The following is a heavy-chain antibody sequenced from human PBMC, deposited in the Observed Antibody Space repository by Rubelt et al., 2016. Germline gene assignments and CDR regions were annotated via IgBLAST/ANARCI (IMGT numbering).Heavy chain of an antibody. CDR1: GGSISSYY. D-gene: IGHD6-13*01. Sequence: QVQLQESGPGLVKPSETLSLTCTVSGGSISSYYWSRIRQPPGQGLEWIGYIYYSGSTNYNPSLKSRVTISVDTSKNQVALKLSSVTAADTAVYYCARAGFGSSWYYFDYWGQGTLVTVSS. CDR3: ARAGFGSSWYYFDY. V-gene: IGHV4-59*12. J-gene: IGHJ4*02. CDR2: IYYSGST.